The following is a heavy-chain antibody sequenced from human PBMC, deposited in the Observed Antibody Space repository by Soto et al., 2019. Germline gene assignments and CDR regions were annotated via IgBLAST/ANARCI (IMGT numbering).Heavy chain of an antibody. CDR2: IKPDGSGE. Sequence: EVQLVESGGGLVQPGGSLSLSCTASGITLSRDWMTWVRQAPGKGLEWVASIKPDGSGEYYLDSVKGRFTITRDNTQNSLYLQANSLRAEDTAMYFCAKLLNGVTALDYWGQGTLVTVST. D-gene: IGHD2-21*02. CDR3: AKLLNGVTALDY. J-gene: IGHJ4*02. CDR1: GITLSRDW. V-gene: IGHV3-7*01.